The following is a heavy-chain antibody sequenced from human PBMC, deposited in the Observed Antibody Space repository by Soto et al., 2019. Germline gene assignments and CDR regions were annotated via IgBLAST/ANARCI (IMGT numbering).Heavy chain of an antibody. J-gene: IGHJ1*01. CDR2: ISGNKMTT. CDR3: AKRRLNTITSLSDW. Sequence: EIQLLESGGGLAQPGGSLRLSCIASGFSFSDYGMSWVRQTPQKTLEWVASISGNKMTTFYPDSVKGRFFISRDNSDNTRHLQMNSLRDDDTAIYYCAKRRLNTITSLSDWWGQGVQVTVSS. D-gene: IGHD3-16*02. CDR1: GFSFSDYG. V-gene: IGHV3-23*01.